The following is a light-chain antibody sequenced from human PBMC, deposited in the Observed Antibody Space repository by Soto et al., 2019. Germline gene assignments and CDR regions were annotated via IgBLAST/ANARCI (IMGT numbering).Light chain of an antibody. CDR1: QSVSSSY. CDR3: QQSYSTPLIT. V-gene: IGKV3-20*01. Sequence: EIVLTQSPGTLSLSPGERATLSCRASQSVSSSYLAWYQQKPGQAPRLLIYGSSTRATGVPARFSGSGSGADFTLTISSLQPEDFATYYCQQSYSTPLITFGQGTRLEIK. J-gene: IGKJ5*01. CDR2: GSS.